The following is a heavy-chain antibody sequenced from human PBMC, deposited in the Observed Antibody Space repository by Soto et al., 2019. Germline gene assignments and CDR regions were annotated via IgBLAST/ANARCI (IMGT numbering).Heavy chain of an antibody. D-gene: IGHD3-3*01. CDR3: ARDLTIFGVVTPSDYYYYYMDV. V-gene: IGHV6-1*01. CDR1: GDSVSSNSAA. J-gene: IGHJ6*03. Sequence: SQTLSLTCAISGDSVSSNSAAWNWIRQSPSRGLEWLGRTYYRSKWYNDYAVSVKSRITINPDTSKNQFSLQLNSVTPEDTAVYYCARDLTIFGVVTPSDYYYYYMDVWGKGTTVTVSS. CDR2: TYYRSKWYN.